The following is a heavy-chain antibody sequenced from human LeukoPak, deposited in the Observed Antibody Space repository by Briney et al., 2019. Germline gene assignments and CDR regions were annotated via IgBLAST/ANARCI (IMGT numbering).Heavy chain of an antibody. CDR3: ARGSSSSTPPFDY. J-gene: IGHJ4*02. D-gene: IGHD6-6*01. V-gene: IGHV4-34*01. CDR1: GGSFSGYY. Sequence: SETLSLTCAVYGGSFSGYYWSWIRQPPGKGLEWIGEINHSGSTNYNPSLKSRVTISVDTSKNQFSLKLSSVTAADTAVYYCARGSSSSTPPFDYWGQGTLVTVSS. CDR2: INHSGST.